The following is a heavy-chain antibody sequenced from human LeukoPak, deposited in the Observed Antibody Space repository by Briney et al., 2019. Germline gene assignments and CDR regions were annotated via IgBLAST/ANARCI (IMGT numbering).Heavy chain of an antibody. D-gene: IGHD3-22*01. CDR3: VRLRRNSDSSGYFYYYDN. V-gene: IGHV3-21*01. CDR2: VNTVSSYI. J-gene: IGHJ4*02. Sequence: GGSLRLFCAASGFVFSSYSFNWVRQAPGKGLEGVASVNTVSSYIYYADSVRGRFTISRDNAKNSVLLQMNSLRAEDMAMYYCVRLRRNSDSSGYFYYYDNWGQGTLVTVSS. CDR1: GFVFSSYS.